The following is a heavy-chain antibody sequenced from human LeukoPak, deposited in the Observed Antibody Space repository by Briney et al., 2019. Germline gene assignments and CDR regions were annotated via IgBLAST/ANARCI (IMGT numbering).Heavy chain of an antibody. V-gene: IGHV3-53*01. CDR1: EFTFSNAW. J-gene: IGHJ5*01. CDR3: PRITAYDDS. CDR2: IYVDGST. Sequence: GGSPRLSCAASEFTFSNAWMSWVRQAPGKGLEWVSGIYVDGSTYYADSVKGRFTISRDNSRNTLYLQMNSLRAEDTAVYYCPRITAYDDSWGQGTLVTVSS. D-gene: IGHD1-20*01.